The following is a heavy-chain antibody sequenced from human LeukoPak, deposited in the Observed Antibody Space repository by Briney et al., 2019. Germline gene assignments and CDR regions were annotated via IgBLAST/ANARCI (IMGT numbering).Heavy chain of an antibody. CDR3: ARAGYSSGWYGGAPDY. V-gene: IGHV1-46*01. J-gene: IGHJ4*02. Sequence: ASVKVSCKASGYTFTSYYMHWVRQAPGQGLEWMGIINPSGGSTSYAQKFQGRVTMTRDTSTSTVYMELSSLRSEDTAVYYCARAGYSSGWYGGAPDYWGQGTLVTVSS. CDR1: GYTFTSYY. D-gene: IGHD6-19*01. CDR2: INPSGGST.